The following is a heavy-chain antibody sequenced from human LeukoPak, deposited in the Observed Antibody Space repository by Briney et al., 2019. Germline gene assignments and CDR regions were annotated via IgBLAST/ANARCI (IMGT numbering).Heavy chain of an antibody. J-gene: IGHJ4*02. CDR1: GGSFSGYY. CDR2: INHSGST. CDR3: ARVSEDYYGSGSYYLHDY. V-gene: IGHV4-34*01. Sequence: SETLSLTCAVYGGSFSGYYWSWIRQPPGKGLEWIGEINHSGSTNYNPSLKSRVTISVDTSKNQFSLKLSSVTAADTAVYYCARVSEDYYGSGSYYLHDYWGQGTLVTASS. D-gene: IGHD3-10*01.